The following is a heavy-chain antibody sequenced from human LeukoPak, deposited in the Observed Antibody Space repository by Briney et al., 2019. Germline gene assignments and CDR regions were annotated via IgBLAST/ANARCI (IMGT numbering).Heavy chain of an antibody. V-gene: IGHV1-2*04. CDR1: GYTFTGYY. CDR3: ARDGGGSYGGYWFDP. J-gene: IGHJ5*02. CDR2: TNPNSGGT. Sequence: ASVKVSCKASGYTFTGYYMHWVRQAPGQGLEWMGWTNPNSGGTNYAQKFQGWVTMTRDTSISTAYMELSRLRSDDTAVYYCARDGGGSYGGYWFDPWGQGTLVTVSS. D-gene: IGHD1-26*01.